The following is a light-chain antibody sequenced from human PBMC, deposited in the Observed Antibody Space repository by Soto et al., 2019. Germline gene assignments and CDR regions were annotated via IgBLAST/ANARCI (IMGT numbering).Light chain of an antibody. J-gene: IGLJ3*02. CDR1: SSNVGSYNL. Sequence: QSALTQPASVSGSPGQTITISCTGTSSNVGSYNLVSWYQQHPGKAPKVIIYEATKRPAGVSNRFSGSKSGNTAPLTISGLQAEDEADYYCCAYAGSGTVVFGGGTKLTVL. CDR2: EAT. CDR3: CAYAGSGTVV. V-gene: IGLV2-23*01.